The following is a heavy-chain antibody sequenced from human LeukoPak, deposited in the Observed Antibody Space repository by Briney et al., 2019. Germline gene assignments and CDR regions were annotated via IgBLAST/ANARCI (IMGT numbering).Heavy chain of an antibody. CDR3: AKAGQWLASYYFDY. J-gene: IGHJ4*02. D-gene: IGHD6-19*01. V-gene: IGHV3-53*01. CDR1: GFTVSSNY. CDR2: ICSGGST. Sequence: GGSLRLSCAASGFTVSSNYMSWVRQAPGKGLEWVSVICSGGSTYYADSVKGRFTISRDNSKNTLYLQMNSLRAEDTAVYYCAKAGQWLASYYFDYWGQGTLVTVSS.